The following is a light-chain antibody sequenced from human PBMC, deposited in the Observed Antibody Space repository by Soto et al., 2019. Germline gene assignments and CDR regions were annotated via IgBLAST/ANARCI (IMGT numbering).Light chain of an antibody. Sequence: DIELTQSPSFLSASVGDRVTITCRASQDINNFLAWYQQKPGKAPKLLLYTASSLQRGGPSRFSGSGSGTEFAPAISSLLPEDVGTYYYQHLNNYPLSFGGGTKVEI. CDR3: QHLNNYPLS. CDR1: QDINNF. J-gene: IGKJ4*01. V-gene: IGKV1-9*01. CDR2: TAS.